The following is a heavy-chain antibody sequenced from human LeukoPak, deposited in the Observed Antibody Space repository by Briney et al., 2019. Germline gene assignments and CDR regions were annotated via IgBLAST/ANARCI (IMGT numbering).Heavy chain of an antibody. D-gene: IGHD5-12*01. J-gene: IGHJ3*02. CDR2: IYSAGST. CDR1: GFTVSSNS. V-gene: IGHV3-53*01. Sequence: GGSLRLSCTVSGFTVSSNSMSWVRQAPGKGLEWVSFIYSAGSTHYSDSVKGRFTISIDNSKNTLYLQMNSLRAEDTAVYYCARAQYSGYDFIYEYAFDIWGQGTMVTVSS. CDR3: ARAQYSGYDFIYEYAFDI.